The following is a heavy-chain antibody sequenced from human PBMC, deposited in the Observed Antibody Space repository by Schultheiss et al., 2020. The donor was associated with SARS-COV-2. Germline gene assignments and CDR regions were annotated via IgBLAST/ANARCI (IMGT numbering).Heavy chain of an antibody. CDR3: ARGEMEWLVFDY. Sequence: ASVKVSCKASGYTFTGYYMHWVRQAPGQGLEWMGWINPNSGGTNYAQKFQGRVTMTRDASISTAYMELSRLRFDDTAVYYCARGEMEWLVFDYWGQGTLVTVSS. V-gene: IGHV1-2*02. D-gene: IGHD3-3*01. CDR1: GYTFTGYY. J-gene: IGHJ4*02. CDR2: INPNSGGT.